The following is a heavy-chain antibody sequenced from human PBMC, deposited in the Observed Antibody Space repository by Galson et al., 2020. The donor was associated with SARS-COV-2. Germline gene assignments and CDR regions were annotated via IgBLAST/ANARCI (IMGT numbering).Heavy chain of an antibody. CDR3: AGSQGTLDLYDIDV. Sequence: SETLSLTCTVSGGSISRHYWSWTRQPPGKGLEWIGYIYYSGSTNYNPSLKSRVTISVDTSKNQFSLKLSSVTAADTAVYYCAGSQGTLDLYDIDVLGQGTTVTVFS. V-gene: IGHV4-59*11. CDR2: IYYSGST. J-gene: IGHJ6*02. CDR1: GGSISRHY. D-gene: IGHD3-3*01.